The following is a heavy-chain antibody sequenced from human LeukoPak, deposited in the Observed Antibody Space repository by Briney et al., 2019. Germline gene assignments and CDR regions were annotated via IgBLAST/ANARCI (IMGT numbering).Heavy chain of an antibody. CDR1: GGSFSGYY. Sequence: SETLSLTCAVYGGSFSGYYWSWIRQPPGKGLEWIGEINHSGSTNYNPSLKSRATISVDTSKNQFSLKLSSVTAADTAVYYCASTISSSWNVYYYGMDVWGQGTTVTVSS. CDR3: ASTISSSWNVYYYGMDV. D-gene: IGHD6-13*01. V-gene: IGHV4-34*01. CDR2: INHSGST. J-gene: IGHJ6*02.